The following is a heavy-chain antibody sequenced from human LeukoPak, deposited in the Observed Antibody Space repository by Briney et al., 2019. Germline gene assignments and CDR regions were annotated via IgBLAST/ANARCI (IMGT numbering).Heavy chain of an antibody. Sequence: GESLKISCKGSGYSFTSYWIGWVRQMPGKGLERMGIIYPGDSDTRYSPSFQGQVTISADKSISTAYLQWSSLKASDTAMYYCARNRGPYYYDSSGYDPWGQGALVTVSS. V-gene: IGHV5-51*01. J-gene: IGHJ5*02. CDR1: GYSFTSYW. D-gene: IGHD3-22*01. CDR2: IYPGDSDT. CDR3: ARNRGPYYYDSSGYDP.